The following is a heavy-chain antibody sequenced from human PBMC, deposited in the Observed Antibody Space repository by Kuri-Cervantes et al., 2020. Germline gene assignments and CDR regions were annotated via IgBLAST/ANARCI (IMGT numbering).Heavy chain of an antibody. J-gene: IGHJ3*02. D-gene: IGHD6-13*01. CDR2: IGTAGDT. V-gene: IGHV3-13*01. Sequence: LSLTCAASGFTFSSYDMHWVRQATGKGLEWVSAIGTAGDTYYPGSVKGRFTISRDKAKNSLYLQMNSLRAEDTAVYYCARDDRIAAAGNDAFDIWGQGTMVTVSS. CDR1: GFTFSSYD. CDR3: ARDDRIAAAGNDAFDI.